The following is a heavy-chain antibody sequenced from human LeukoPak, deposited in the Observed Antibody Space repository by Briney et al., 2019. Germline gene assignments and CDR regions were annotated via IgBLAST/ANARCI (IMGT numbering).Heavy chain of an antibody. CDR2: IRFDGGNK. Sequence: GGSLRLSCAASGFTFSSYGMHWVRQAPGKGLEWVAFIRFDGGNKYYADSVKGRFTISRDNSKNTLYLQMNSLRAEDTAVCFCAKGYSSGYAFDIWGQGTMVTVSS. CDR1: GFTFSSYG. CDR3: AKGYSSGYAFDI. V-gene: IGHV3-30*02. J-gene: IGHJ3*02. D-gene: IGHD6-19*01.